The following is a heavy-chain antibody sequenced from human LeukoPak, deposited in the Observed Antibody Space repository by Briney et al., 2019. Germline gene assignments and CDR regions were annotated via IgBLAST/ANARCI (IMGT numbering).Heavy chain of an antibody. CDR1: GFTFDDYA. J-gene: IGHJ4*02. Sequence: TGGSLRLSCAASGFTFDDYAMHWVRQAPGKGLEWVPGISWNSGSIGYADSVKGRFTISRDNAKNSLYLQMNSLRAEDTALYYCAKAYCSSTSCYGDYFDYWGQGTLVTVSS. D-gene: IGHD2-2*01. CDR3: AKAYCSSTSCYGDYFDY. V-gene: IGHV3-9*01. CDR2: ISWNSGSI.